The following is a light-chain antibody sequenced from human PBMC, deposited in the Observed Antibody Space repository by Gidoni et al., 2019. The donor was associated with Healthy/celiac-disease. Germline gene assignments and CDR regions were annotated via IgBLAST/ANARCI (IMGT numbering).Light chain of an antibody. V-gene: IGKV1-NL1*01. J-gene: IGKJ1*01. CDR2: AAS. CDR3: QQYYSTSWT. Sequence: DIQMTQSPSSLSASVGDRVTITCRASQGISNSLAWYQQTPGKAPKLLLYAASRLESGVPSRFSGSGSGTDYTLTISSLQPEDFATYYCQQYYSTSWTFXQXTKVEIK. CDR1: QGISNS.